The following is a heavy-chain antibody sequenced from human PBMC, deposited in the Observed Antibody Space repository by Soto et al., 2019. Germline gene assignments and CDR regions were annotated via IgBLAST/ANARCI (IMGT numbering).Heavy chain of an antibody. J-gene: IGHJ4*02. CDR2: IYYGGST. D-gene: IGHD2-8*01. Sequence: QVQLQESGPGLVKPSQTLSLTCTVSGGSISSGDYYWSWIRQPPGKGLEWIGYIYYGGSTYYNPSLKRRLTISVDTSKNQFSLKLSSVTAADTAVYSCASGSTILNTLAYWGQGTLVTVSS. V-gene: IGHV4-30-4*01. CDR3: ASGSTILNTLAY. CDR1: GGSISSGDYY.